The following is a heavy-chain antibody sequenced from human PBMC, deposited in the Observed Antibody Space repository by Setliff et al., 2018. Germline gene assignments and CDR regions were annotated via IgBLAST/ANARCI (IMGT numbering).Heavy chain of an antibody. Sequence: LSLTCAIYGDSFSGYFWSWVRQSPGKGLEWVGFIRSKAYGGTTEYAASVKGRFTISRDDSKSIAYLQMNSLKTEDTAVYYCTRASSIAVAGSSIWGQGTLVTVSS. CDR3: TRASSIAVAGSSI. J-gene: IGHJ4*02. V-gene: IGHV3-49*04. CDR1: GDSFSGYF. D-gene: IGHD6-19*01. CDR2: IRSKAYGGTT.